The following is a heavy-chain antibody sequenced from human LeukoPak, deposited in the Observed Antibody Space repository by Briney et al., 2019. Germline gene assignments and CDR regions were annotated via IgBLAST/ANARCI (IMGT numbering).Heavy chain of an antibody. CDR1: GFTFDDYA. V-gene: IGHV3-9*01. CDR3: VREGNELLSKNFDY. J-gene: IGHJ4*02. D-gene: IGHD2-21*02. CDR2: ISWNSGSI. Sequence: PGGSLRLSCAASGFTFDDYAMHWVRQAPGKGLEWVSGISWNSGSIGYADSVKGRFTISRDNAKNSLYLQMNSLRAEDTALYYCVREGNELLSKNFDYWGQGTLVTVSS.